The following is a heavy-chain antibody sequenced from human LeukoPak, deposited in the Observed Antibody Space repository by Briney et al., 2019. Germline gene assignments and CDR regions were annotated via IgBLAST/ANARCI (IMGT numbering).Heavy chain of an antibody. V-gene: IGHV3-7*03. D-gene: IGHD4-23*01. Sequence: GGSLRLSCAASGFNFNSYWMSWDRQAPGKGLEWVANINQDGGEKYYVDSVRGRITISRDNAENSLFLQMNSLRAEDTAVYYCAREAGTVADYHHYYGMDVWGKGTTVTVSS. J-gene: IGHJ6*04. CDR2: INQDGGEK. CDR3: AREAGTVADYHHYYGMDV. CDR1: GFNFNSYW.